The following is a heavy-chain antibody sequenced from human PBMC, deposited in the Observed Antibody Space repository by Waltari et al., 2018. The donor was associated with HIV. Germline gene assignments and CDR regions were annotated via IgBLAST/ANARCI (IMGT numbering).Heavy chain of an antibody. CDR1: GFIFSNSW. CDR2: INQDGSEK. J-gene: IGHJ3*02. CDR3: AGEMPTIIGDAFDI. Sequence: EVQLVESGGGLVQPGGSLRLSCAASGFIFSNSWLNWVRQAPGKGLEWVANINQDGSEKYYVDSVKGRFTISRDNAKNSLYLQMNNLRAEDTVVYYCAGEMPTIIGDAFDIWGQGTMVTISS. D-gene: IGHD3-16*02. V-gene: IGHV3-7*01.